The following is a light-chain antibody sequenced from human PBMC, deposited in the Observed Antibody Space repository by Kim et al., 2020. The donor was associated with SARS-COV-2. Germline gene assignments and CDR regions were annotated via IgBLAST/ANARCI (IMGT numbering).Light chain of an antibody. J-gene: IGLJ1*01. CDR3: IAYTNINTHV. Sequence: GQSITISCTGTSSDVGGFNFVSWYQQHPGKAPKLIILDVNQRPSGVSNRFSGSKSGNTASLTISGLQAEDEADYYCIAYTNINTHVFGTGTNVTVL. CDR2: DVN. CDR1: SSDVGGFNF. V-gene: IGLV2-14*03.